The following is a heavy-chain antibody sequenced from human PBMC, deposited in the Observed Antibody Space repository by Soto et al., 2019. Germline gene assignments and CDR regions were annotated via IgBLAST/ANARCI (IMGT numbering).Heavy chain of an antibody. CDR1: GFTFRSYG. Sequence: GGSLRLSCAASGFTFRSYGMHWVRQAPGKGLEWVAVISYDENNEYYADSVKGRFSISRDNSKNTLYLQMNSLRAEDTAVYYCLNNGRNYYYYMDVWCKAITVTVS. CDR3: LNNGRNYYYYMDV. J-gene: IGHJ6*03. CDR2: ISYDENNE. V-gene: IGHV3-30*18.